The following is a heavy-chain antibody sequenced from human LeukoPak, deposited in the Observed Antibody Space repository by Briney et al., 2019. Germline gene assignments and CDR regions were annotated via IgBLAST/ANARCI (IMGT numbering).Heavy chain of an antibody. CDR3: ARGGVKFSYYFDY. Sequence: SETLSLTCTVSGGPISSSSYYWGWIRQPPGKGLEWIGSIYYSGSTYYNPSLKSRVTISVDTSKNQFSLKLSSVTAADTAVYYCARGGVKFSYYFDYWGQGTLVTVSS. J-gene: IGHJ4*02. CDR1: GGPISSSSYY. D-gene: IGHD2-21*01. CDR2: IYYSGST. V-gene: IGHV4-39*07.